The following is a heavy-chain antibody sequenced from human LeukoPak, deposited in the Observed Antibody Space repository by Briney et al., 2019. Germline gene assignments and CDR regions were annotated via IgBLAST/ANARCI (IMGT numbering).Heavy chain of an antibody. CDR1: GFTFSSYG. D-gene: IGHD1-26*01. CDR3: ALSGSYDLYYFDY. V-gene: IGHV3-48*01. CDR2: ISSSSSTI. J-gene: IGHJ4*02. Sequence: GGSLRLSCAASGFTFSSYGMNWVRQAPGKRLEWVSYISSSSSTIYYADSVKGRFTISRDDAKNSLYLQMNSLRAEDTAVYYCALSGSYDLYYFDYWGQGTLVTVSS.